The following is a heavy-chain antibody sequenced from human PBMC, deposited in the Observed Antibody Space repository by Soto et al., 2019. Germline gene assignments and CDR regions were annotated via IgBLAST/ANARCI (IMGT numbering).Heavy chain of an antibody. D-gene: IGHD4-17*01. Sequence: EVELVESGGGLVQPGGSLRLTCVDSGSSFSSYWMSWVRQAPGKGLEWVANIKPGGSEKYYVDSVKGRFTISRDTAKNSLFLQMNSLRAEDTAVYYCVREGYTGTYYGVYYFDFWGQGTLVTVS. V-gene: IGHV3-7*01. CDR3: VREGYTGTYYGVYYFDF. J-gene: IGHJ4*02. CDR1: GSSFSSYW. CDR2: IKPGGSEK.